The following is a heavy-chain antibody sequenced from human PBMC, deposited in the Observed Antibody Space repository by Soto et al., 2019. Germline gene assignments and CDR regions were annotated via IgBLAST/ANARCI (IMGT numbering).Heavy chain of an antibody. D-gene: IGHD2-8*01. J-gene: IGHJ6*02. CDR3: ALGAMVYAPAYYYGMDV. V-gene: IGHV1-69*06. CDR2: IIPIFGTA. CDR1: GGTFSSYA. Sequence: SVKVSCKASGGTFSSYAISWVRQAPGQGLEWMGGIIPIFGTANYAQKFQGRVTITADKSTSTAYMELSSLRSEDTAVYYCALGAMVYAPAYYYGMDVWGQGTTVTVSS.